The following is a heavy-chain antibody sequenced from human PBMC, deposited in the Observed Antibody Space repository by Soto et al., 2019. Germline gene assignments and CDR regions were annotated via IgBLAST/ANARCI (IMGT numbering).Heavy chain of an antibody. Sequence: DVQLVESGGGLVKPGGSLRLSCAASGFTFSSFVMHWVRQAPGKGLEWVSSISTNSGSIYYGDSVKGRFTISRDNAKNLLSLQMNNLRAEDTAVYYCVRDKDTYAQMVFDSWGQGTLVTVSS. D-gene: IGHD2-2*01. J-gene: IGHJ4*02. CDR1: GFTFSSFV. V-gene: IGHV3-21*06. CDR3: VRDKDTYAQMVFDS. CDR2: ISTNSGSI.